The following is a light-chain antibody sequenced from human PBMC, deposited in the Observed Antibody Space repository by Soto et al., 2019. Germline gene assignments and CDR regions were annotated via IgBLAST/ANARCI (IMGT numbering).Light chain of an antibody. CDR1: QTIGKY. CDR3: QHYNSYSEA. Sequence: DIQMTQSPSSLSATVGDRVTITCRASQTIGKYLNWYQQQPGKVPKLLIYAASSLQSGVPSRFSGSGSGTEFTLTISSLQPDDFATYYCQHYNSYSEAFGQGTKVDIK. V-gene: IGKV1-39*01. CDR2: AAS. J-gene: IGKJ1*01.